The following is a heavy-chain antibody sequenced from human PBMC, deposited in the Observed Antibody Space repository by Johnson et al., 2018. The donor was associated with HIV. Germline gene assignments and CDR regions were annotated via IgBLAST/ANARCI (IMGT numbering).Heavy chain of an antibody. CDR1: GFTFNNYG. V-gene: IGHV3-30*03. CDR3: ARGIRGVVVTADDAFDI. Sequence: QVQLVESGGGVVQPERSLRLSCAASGFTFNNYGIHWVRQAPGKGLEWVAGISYDGINKYYADSVKGRFTISRDNSKNTLYLQMNSLRAEDTAVYYCARGIRGVVVTADDAFDIWGQGTMVTVSS. D-gene: IGHD2-21*02. CDR2: ISYDGINK. J-gene: IGHJ3*02.